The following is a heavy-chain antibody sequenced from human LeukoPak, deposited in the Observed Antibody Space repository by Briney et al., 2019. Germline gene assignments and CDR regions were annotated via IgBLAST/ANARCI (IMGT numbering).Heavy chain of an antibody. Sequence: ASVKVSCKASGGTFSSYAISWVRQAPGQGLEWMGWISGYNGNTNYAQKFQGRVTMTTDTSTSTLYMELRSLRSDDTAVYYCARGRTHRRLWLGESTGGPFDYWGQGTLVTVSS. D-gene: IGHD3-10*01. CDR3: ARGRTHRRLWLGESTGGPFDY. CDR1: GGTFSSYA. CDR2: ISGYNGNT. V-gene: IGHV1-18*01. J-gene: IGHJ4*02.